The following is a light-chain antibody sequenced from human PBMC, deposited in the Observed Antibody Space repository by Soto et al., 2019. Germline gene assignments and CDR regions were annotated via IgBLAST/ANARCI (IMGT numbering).Light chain of an antibody. CDR1: QGISTW. J-gene: IGKJ5*01. CDR2: GAS. V-gene: IGKV1-12*01. Sequence: EIQMTQSPSSVSASVGDRVTITCRASQGISTWLAWYQQKAGKAPNLLIYGASNLHSGGPSRISGSRSGTNFTLTISSLQPEDFATYYCQQANSFPITFGQGTRLEIK. CDR3: QQANSFPIT.